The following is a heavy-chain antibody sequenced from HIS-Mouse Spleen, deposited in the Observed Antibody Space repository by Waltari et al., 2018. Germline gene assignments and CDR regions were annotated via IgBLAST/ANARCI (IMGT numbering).Heavy chain of an antibody. CDR3: ARDLVQTGEGY. CDR2: IWYDGSNK. Sequence: QVQLVESGGGVVQPGRSLRLSCAASGFPFSSYGMHWVRQAPGKGLEWVAVIWYDGSNKYYADSVKGRFTISRDNSKNTLYLQMNSLRAEDTAVYYCARDLVQTGEGYWGQGTLVTVSS. V-gene: IGHV3-33*01. CDR1: GFPFSSYG. J-gene: IGHJ4*02. D-gene: IGHD7-27*01.